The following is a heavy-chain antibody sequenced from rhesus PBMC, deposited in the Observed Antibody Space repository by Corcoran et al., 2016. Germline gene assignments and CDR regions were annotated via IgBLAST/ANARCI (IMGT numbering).Heavy chain of an antibody. CDR1: GYSISSGYG. D-gene: IGHD2-27*01. Sequence: QVQLQESGPGLVKPSETLSLTCAVSGYSISSGYGWSWIRQPPGKGLEWIGYIGGSSGSTNYNPSLKSRVTISKDTSKNQFSLKLSSVTAADTAVYYCARDTGSGIYYYWGQGVLVTVSS. CDR3: ARDTGSGIYYY. J-gene: IGHJ4*01. V-gene: IGHV4-127*01. CDR2: IGGSSGST.